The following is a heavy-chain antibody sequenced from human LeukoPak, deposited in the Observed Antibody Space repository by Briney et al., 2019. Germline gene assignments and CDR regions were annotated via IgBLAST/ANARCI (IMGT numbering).Heavy chain of an antibody. D-gene: IGHD3-22*01. Sequence: PLKVSCKASVGTFTAYAISWVPQAPGQRLECMGGIIPIFGTANHAQKFQGRVTMTKDTSTSTAYMELRSLRFDDTAVYYCARPYESSDPWGAFDMWGQETMVTVSS. V-gene: IGHV1-69*05. CDR2: IIPIFGTA. CDR3: ARPYESSDPWGAFDM. J-gene: IGHJ3*02. CDR1: VGTFTAYA.